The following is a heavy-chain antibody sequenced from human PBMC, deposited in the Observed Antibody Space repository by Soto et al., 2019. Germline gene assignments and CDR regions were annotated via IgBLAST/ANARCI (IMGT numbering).Heavy chain of an antibody. D-gene: IGHD4-17*01. CDR3: ARGFGVTTNPPGH. CDR1: GGSISNFY. CDR2: IQVGGST. V-gene: IGHV4-59*01. Sequence: QVQLQESGPGLVKPSETLSLTCTVSGGSISNFYWSWIRQPPGKGPEYIGYIQVGGSTNYNPSLESRFAISVDTSKNQFSLRLTSVTAADTAVYYCARGFGVTTNPPGHWGQGTLVTVSS. J-gene: IGHJ4*02.